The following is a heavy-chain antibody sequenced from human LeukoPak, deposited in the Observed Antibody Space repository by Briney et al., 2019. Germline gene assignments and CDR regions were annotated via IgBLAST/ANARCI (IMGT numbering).Heavy chain of an antibody. V-gene: IGHV4-59*08. J-gene: IGHJ4*02. CDR1: GGSISSYY. Sequence: AEPLSLPCSVSGGSISSYYWSWIPRPPGKGLEGIGYIYYSGSTNYNASLKSRVTISVDTSKNQFSLKLSTVTAADTAVYYCARYSGSFLFDYWGQGTLVTVSS. D-gene: IGHD1-26*01. CDR3: ARYSGSFLFDY. CDR2: IYYSGST.